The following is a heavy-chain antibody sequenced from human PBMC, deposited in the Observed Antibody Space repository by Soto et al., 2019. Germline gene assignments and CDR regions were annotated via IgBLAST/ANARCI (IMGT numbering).Heavy chain of an antibody. J-gene: IGHJ6*02. D-gene: IGHD5-12*01. CDR2: ISSSSSYI. CDR3: ARVGPRGGYSGYDRYYYGMDV. V-gene: IGHV3-21*01. Sequence: GGSLRLSCAASGFTFSSYSMNWVRQAPGKGLEWVSSISSSSSYIYYADSVKGRFPISRDNAKNSLYLQMNSLRAEDTAVYYCARVGPRGGYSGYDRYYYGMDVWGQGTTVTVSS. CDR1: GFTFSSYS.